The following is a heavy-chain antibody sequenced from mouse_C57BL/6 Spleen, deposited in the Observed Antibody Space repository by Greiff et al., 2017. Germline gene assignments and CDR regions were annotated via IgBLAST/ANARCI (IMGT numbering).Heavy chain of an antibody. J-gene: IGHJ4*01. CDR1: GYTFTSYG. V-gene: IGHV1-81*01. CDR3: ARSRAGTGYYAMDY. D-gene: IGHD3-3*01. CDR2: IYPRSGNT. Sequence: QVQLKESGAELARPGASVKLSCKASGYTFTSYGISWVKQRTGQGLEWIGEIYPRSGNTYYNEKFKGKATLTADKSSSTAYMELRSLTSEDSAVYVCARSRAGTGYYAMDYWGQGTSVTVSS.